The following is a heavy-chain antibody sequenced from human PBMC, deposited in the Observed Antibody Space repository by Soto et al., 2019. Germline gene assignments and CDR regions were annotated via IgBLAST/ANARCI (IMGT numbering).Heavy chain of an antibody. CDR3: AIVSSSGYGGFFDL. V-gene: IGHV3-23*01. D-gene: IGHD6-13*01. Sequence: GGSLRLSCTASGFTFSSHAMTWVRQAPGKGLEWVSGLSDSGGSTYYADSVKGRFTISRDNSMNTLYLQMNTLRAEDTAVYYCAIVSSSGYGGFFDLWGQGTLVTVSS. CDR2: LSDSGGST. CDR1: GFTFSSHA. J-gene: IGHJ4*02.